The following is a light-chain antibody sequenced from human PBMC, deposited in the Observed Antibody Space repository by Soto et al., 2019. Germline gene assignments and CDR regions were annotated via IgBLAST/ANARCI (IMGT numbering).Light chain of an antibody. Sequence: DIQITQSPSTLSASVGERVTITCRASQSISRCLAWYQQKPGKAPKLLIYQASSLESGVPSRFSGSGSGTEFTLTISSLQPDDFATYYCQQYNGYSGYTFGQGTKLEIK. J-gene: IGKJ2*01. CDR1: QSISRC. CDR3: QQYNGYSGYT. CDR2: QAS. V-gene: IGKV1-5*03.